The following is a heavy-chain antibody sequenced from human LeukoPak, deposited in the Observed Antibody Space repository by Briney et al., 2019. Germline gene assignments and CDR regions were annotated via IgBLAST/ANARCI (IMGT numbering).Heavy chain of an antibody. J-gene: IGHJ3*01. CDR3: ARDPVYCGGNCP. CDR1: GYTFTGYY. V-gene: IGHV1-2*02. CDR2: INPNIGDT. D-gene: IGHD2-21*02. Sequence: ASVKVSCKASGYTFTGYYIHWVRQAPGQGLEWMGWINPNIGDTNYAQKFQGRVAMNRDTSVTTAYVDLSSLGSDDTAAYFCARDPVYCGGNCPWGQGTMVTVSS.